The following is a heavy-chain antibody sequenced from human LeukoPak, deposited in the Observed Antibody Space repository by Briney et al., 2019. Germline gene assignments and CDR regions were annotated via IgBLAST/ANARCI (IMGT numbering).Heavy chain of an antibody. D-gene: IGHD5-18*01. Sequence: ASVKVSCKASGYTFNSHGISWVRQAPGQGLEWMGSISAYNGDEDYAQKFQGRLTMTTDTSTSTAYMELRSLRSDDTAVYYCARDTSPMVSPFDSWGQGTLVTVSS. V-gene: IGHV1-18*01. CDR3: ARDTSPMVSPFDS. CDR2: ISAYNGDE. J-gene: IGHJ4*02. CDR1: GYTFNSHG.